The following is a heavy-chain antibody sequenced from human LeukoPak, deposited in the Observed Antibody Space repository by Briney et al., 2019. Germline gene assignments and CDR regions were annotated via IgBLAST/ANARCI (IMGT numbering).Heavy chain of an antibody. D-gene: IGHD1-1*01. CDR1: GFTFSSYA. V-gene: IGHV3-30-3*01. CDR2: ISYDGSNK. J-gene: IGHJ4*02. Sequence: GGPLRLSCAASGFTFSSYAMHWVRQAPGKGLEWVAVISYDGSNKYYADSVKGRFTISRDNSKNTLYLQMNSLRAEDTAVYYCARDRGTTAGYYFDYWGQGTLVTVSS. CDR3: ARDRGTTAGYYFDY.